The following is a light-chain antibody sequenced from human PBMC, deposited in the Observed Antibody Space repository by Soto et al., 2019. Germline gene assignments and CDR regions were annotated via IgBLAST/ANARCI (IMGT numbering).Light chain of an antibody. CDR1: SREVGGYNY. CDR2: DVS. V-gene: IGLV2-14*01. J-gene: IGLJ1*01. Sequence: QSALTQPASVSGSPGQSITISCTGTSREVGGYNYVSWYQQHPGKAPKLMIYDVSHRPSGVSNRFSGSKSVNTASLTISGLQAEDEADYYCSSYTSSSTLLDVFGTGTKVTVL. CDR3: SSYTSSSTLLDV.